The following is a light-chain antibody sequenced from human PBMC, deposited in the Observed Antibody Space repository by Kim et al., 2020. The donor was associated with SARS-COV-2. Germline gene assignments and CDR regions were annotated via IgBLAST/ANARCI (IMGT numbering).Light chain of an antibody. J-gene: IGKJ1*01. Sequence: APGERATFSCRASQSVSSSYSAWYQQKPGQAPRLLIYDASTRATGIPDRFSGSGSGIDFTLTISRLEPEDFAVYYCQQYGSSPQTFGQGTKVDIK. V-gene: IGKV3-20*01. CDR3: QQYGSSPQT. CDR1: QSVSSSY. CDR2: DAS.